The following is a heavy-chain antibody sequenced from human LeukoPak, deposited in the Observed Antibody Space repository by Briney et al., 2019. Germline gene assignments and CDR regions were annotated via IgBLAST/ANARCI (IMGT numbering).Heavy chain of an antibody. Sequence: PGGSLRLSCAASGFTFKTYGMHWVRRAPGKGLEWVALIRYDGSDKYYADSVKGRFTISRDNFKNTLYLQMNSLRAEDTAVYHCAKKGYSTTWAPGYVDSWGQGTLVTVSS. J-gene: IGHJ4*02. D-gene: IGHD2-8*01. CDR2: IRYDGSDK. CDR1: GFTFKTYG. CDR3: AKKGYSTTWAPGYVDS. V-gene: IGHV3-30*02.